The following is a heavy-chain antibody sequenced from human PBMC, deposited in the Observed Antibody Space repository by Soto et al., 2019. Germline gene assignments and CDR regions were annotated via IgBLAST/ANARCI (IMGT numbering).Heavy chain of an antibody. V-gene: IGHV3-48*02. J-gene: IGHJ3*02. CDR1: GFTFSSYS. CDR2: ISSSSSTI. D-gene: IGHD6-25*01. CDR3: ARGGGIVAGQNDAFDI. Sequence: EVQLVESGGGLVQPGGSLRLCCAASGFTFSSYSMNWVRQAPGKGLEWVSYISSSSSTIYYADSVKGRFTISRDNAKNSLYLQMNSLRDEDTAVYYCARGGGIVAGQNDAFDIWGQGTMVTVSS.